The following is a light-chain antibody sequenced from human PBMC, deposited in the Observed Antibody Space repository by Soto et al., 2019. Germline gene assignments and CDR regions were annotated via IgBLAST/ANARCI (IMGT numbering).Light chain of an antibody. Sequence: DIQMTQSPSTLSASVGDRVTISCRARQSIIRWLAWYQQKPGKAPKLLIYDASILQSGVPSRFSGSGSGTEFTLTISSLQPDDFATYYCQRYNSFSWTFGQGTKVEVK. V-gene: IGKV1-5*01. CDR3: QRYNSFSWT. CDR1: QSIIRW. CDR2: DAS. J-gene: IGKJ1*01.